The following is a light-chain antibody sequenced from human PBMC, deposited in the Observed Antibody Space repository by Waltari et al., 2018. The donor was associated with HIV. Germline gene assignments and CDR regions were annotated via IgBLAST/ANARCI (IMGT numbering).Light chain of an antibody. CDR3: LQYDNLPYS. V-gene: IGKV1-33*01. CDR2: ASS. Sequence: DIQMTQSPSSLSASAGDRVTITCQASEDIAKNLNWFQQKPGNASKLLIYASSNLETGVPLRFSGGGSGTDYTFVIDSLQPEDIATYFCLQYDNLPYSFGQGTTLEIK. J-gene: IGKJ2*03. CDR1: EDIAKN.